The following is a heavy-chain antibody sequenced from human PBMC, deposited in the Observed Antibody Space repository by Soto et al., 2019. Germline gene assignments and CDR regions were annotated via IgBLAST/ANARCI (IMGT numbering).Heavy chain of an antibody. J-gene: IGHJ4*02. CDR1: GGTFSSYT. D-gene: IGHD4-17*01. CDR2: IIPILGIA. V-gene: IGHV1-69*02. Sequence: QVQLVQSGAEVKKPGSSVKVSCKASGGTFSSYTISWVRQAPGQGLEWMGRIIPILGIANYAQKFQGRVTITADKSPSTAYMEPSSLRSEDTAVYYCASDYGDYVYYFVYWGQGTLVTVSS. CDR3: ASDYGDYVYYFVY.